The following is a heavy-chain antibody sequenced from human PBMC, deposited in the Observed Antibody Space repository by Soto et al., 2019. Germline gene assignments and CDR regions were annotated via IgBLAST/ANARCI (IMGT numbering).Heavy chain of an antibody. CDR3: ARDRTSVNWYFDL. J-gene: IGHJ2*01. D-gene: IGHD2-2*01. CDR2: IHYTGNT. Sequence: QVQLQESGPGLVKPSETLSLTCTVSGDSISSYYWSWIRQPPGKGLEWIGYIHYTGNTNHNPSLKSRVTISVDTSKNQFSLKSSAVTAADTAVYYCARDRTSVNWYFDLWGRGTLVSVSS. V-gene: IGHV4-59*01. CDR1: GDSISSYY.